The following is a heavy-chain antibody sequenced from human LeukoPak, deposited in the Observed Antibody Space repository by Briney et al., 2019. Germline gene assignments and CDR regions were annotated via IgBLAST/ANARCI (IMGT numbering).Heavy chain of an antibody. CDR2: INHSGST. J-gene: IGHJ5*02. D-gene: IGHD4-17*01. Sequence: PSETLSLTCAVYGGSFSGYYWSWIRQPPGKGLEWIGEINHSGSTNYNPSLKSRVTMSVDTSKNQFSLKLSSVTAADTAVYYCARTTVTRRFDPWGQGTLVTVSS. V-gene: IGHV4-34*01. CDR3: ARTTVTRRFDP. CDR1: GGSFSGYY.